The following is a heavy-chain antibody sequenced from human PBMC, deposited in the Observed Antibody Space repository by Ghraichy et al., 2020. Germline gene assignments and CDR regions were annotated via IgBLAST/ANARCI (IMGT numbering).Heavy chain of an antibody. CDR1: GGSIRSSSYF. CDR2: IDYSGTP. CDR3: ARPLSYHSPVFPFEI. V-gene: IGHV4-39*01. D-gene: IGHD2-2*01. Sequence: SQTLSLTCTVSGGSIRSSSYFWGWIRQSPRMGLEWIGSIDYSGTPWYNPSLKSRVSMSIDTSKNLISLRLTSVTAADTAVYFCARPLSYHSPVFPFEIWGQGTPVTVSS. J-gene: IGHJ3*02.